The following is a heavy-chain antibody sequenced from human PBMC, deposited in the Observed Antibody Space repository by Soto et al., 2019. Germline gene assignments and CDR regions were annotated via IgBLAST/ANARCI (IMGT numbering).Heavy chain of an antibody. Sequence: PGGSLRLSCAASGFSFSSLAMSWVRRVPGKGLEWVSSISGRGVDTLYADSVKGRFTISRDNSRNTLYLQVNSLRAEDTAVYYCAKDQTDVTLFDYWGQGTLVTVSS. CDR3: AKDQTDVTLFDY. J-gene: IGHJ4*02. CDR2: ISGRGVDT. V-gene: IGHV3-23*01. D-gene: IGHD2-21*02. CDR1: GFSFSSLA.